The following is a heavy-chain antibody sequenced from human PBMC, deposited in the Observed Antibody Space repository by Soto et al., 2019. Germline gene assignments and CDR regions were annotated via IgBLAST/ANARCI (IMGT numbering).Heavy chain of an antibody. J-gene: IGHJ5*02. CDR1: GGSISSSSYY. D-gene: IGHD3-10*01. Sequence: PSETLSLTCTVSGGSISSSSYYWGWIRQPPGKGLEWIGSIYYSGSTYYNPSLKSRVTISVDTSKNQFSLKLSSVTAADPAVYYCARHGLRPQVDPWGPGTLVTVSS. CDR2: IYYSGST. V-gene: IGHV4-39*01. CDR3: ARHGLRPQVDP.